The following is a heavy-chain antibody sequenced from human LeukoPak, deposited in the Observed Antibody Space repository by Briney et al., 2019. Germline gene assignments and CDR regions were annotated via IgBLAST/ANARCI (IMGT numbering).Heavy chain of an antibody. CDR3: AREVFDYYYMDV. CDR1: GFTLNGYW. Sequence: PGGSLRLSCAAPGFTLNGYWMHWVRQAPGKGLVWVSRINSDGSTTSYADSVKGRFTISRDNSKNTLYLQMNSLRAEDTAVYYCAREVFDYYYMDVWGKGTTVTVSS. CDR2: INSDGSTT. D-gene: IGHD3-3*01. J-gene: IGHJ6*03. V-gene: IGHV3-74*01.